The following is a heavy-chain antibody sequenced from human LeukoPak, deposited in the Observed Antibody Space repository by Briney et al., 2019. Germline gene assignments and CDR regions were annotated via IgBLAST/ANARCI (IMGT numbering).Heavy chain of an antibody. CDR2: ISGSGGST. CDR3: TRHPPVYYYYMDV. J-gene: IGHJ6*03. V-gene: IGHV3-23*01. Sequence: GGSLRLSCAASGFTFSSYAMSWVRQAPGKGLEWVSAISGSGGSTYYADSVKGRFTISRDNSKNTLYLQMNSLRAEDTAVYYCTRHPPVYYYYMDVWGKGTTVTGSS. CDR1: GFTFSSYA.